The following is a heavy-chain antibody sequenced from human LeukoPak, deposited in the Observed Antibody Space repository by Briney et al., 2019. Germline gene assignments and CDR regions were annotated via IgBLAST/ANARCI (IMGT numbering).Heavy chain of an antibody. CDR1: GFTFSIYG. D-gene: IGHD6-13*01. V-gene: IGHV3-30*02. CDR2: IRYDGSNK. J-gene: IGHJ5*02. CDR3: AKDPSSSWYNWFDH. Sequence: SGGSLRLSCAASGFTFSIYGMHWVRQAPGKGLEWVAFIRYDGSNKYYADSVKGRFTISRDNSKNTLYLQMNSLRAEDTAVYYCAKDPSSSWYNWFDHWGQGTLVTVSS.